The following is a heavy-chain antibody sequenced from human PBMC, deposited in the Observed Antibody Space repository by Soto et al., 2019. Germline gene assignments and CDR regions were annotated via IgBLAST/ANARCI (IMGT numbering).Heavy chain of an antibody. D-gene: IGHD5-12*01. CDR2: IIPIFGTA. Sequence: QVQLVQSGAEVKKPGSSVTVSCKASGGTFSSYTISWVRPAPGQGLEWMGGIIPIFGTANYAQKFQGRVTITADESTSTAYREVSSLRSEDTAVDYCARGNHRWLQLWYFDLWGRGTLVTVSS. CDR1: GGTFSSYT. J-gene: IGHJ2*01. CDR3: ARGNHRWLQLWYFDL. V-gene: IGHV1-69*12.